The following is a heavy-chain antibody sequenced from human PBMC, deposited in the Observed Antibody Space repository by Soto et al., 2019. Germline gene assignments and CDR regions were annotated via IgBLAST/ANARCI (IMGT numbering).Heavy chain of an antibody. D-gene: IGHD3-22*01. Sequence: PSETLSLTCAVYGGSFSGYYWSWIRQPPGKGLEWIGEINHSGSTNYNPSLKSRVTISVDTSKNQFSLKLSSVTAADTAVYYCARYYYDSSGLGGFDPWGQGTLVTVSS. V-gene: IGHV4-34*01. CDR2: INHSGST. CDR1: GGSFSGYY. CDR3: ARYYYDSSGLGGFDP. J-gene: IGHJ5*02.